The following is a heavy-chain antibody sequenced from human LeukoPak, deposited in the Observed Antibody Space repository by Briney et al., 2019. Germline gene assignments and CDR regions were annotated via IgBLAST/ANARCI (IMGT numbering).Heavy chain of an antibody. V-gene: IGHV3-23*01. CDR3: ARDPNGDYIGAFDM. Sequence: TGGSLRLSCTASGFTFSAYAMMWVRQAPGKGPEWVSAIRGGGTSEFYADSVKGRFRISRDNSKGTLFLQMNSLRAEDTAVYYCARDPNGDYIGAFDMWGPGTMVTVSS. J-gene: IGHJ3*02. CDR2: IRGGGTSE. CDR1: GFTFSAYA. D-gene: IGHD4-17*01.